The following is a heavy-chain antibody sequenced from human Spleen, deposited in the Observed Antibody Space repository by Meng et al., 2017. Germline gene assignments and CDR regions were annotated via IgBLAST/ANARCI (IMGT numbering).Heavy chain of an antibody. Sequence: ASVKVSCKASGYTFTSYDINWVRQATGQGLEWMGWMNPNSGNTGYAQKFQGRVTITRNTSISTAYMELSSLRSEDTAVFYCAAVAYYDSSGYYYPRYFHHWGQGTLVTVSS. J-gene: IGHJ1*01. CDR1: GYTFTSYD. CDR2: MNPNSGNT. CDR3: AAVAYYDSSGYYYPRYFHH. D-gene: IGHD3-22*01. V-gene: IGHV1-8*03.